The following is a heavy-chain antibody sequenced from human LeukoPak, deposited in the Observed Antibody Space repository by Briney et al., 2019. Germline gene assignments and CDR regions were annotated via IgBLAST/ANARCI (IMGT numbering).Heavy chain of an antibody. Sequence: GGSLRLSCAASGFTFRSYWLHWVRQVPGKGLVWVSRVNPDGSSVTYGDSVKGRFTSSRDNAKNTLYLQMHSLRAEDMAVYYCARGGSYGDYWGQGILVTVSS. CDR3: ARGGSYGDY. CDR2: VNPDGSSV. J-gene: IGHJ4*02. CDR1: GFTFRSYW. D-gene: IGHD3-16*01. V-gene: IGHV3-74*01.